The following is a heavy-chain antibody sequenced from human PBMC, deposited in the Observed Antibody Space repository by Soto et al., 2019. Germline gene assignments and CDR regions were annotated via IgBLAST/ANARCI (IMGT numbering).Heavy chain of an antibody. CDR3: AKCHIRHNSSWYGGYGGFDP. V-gene: IGHV3-23*01. CDR1: GFTFSSYA. J-gene: IGHJ5*02. CDR2: ISGSGGST. D-gene: IGHD6-13*01. Sequence: PGGSLRLSCAASGFTFSSYAMSWVRQAPGKGLEWVSAISGSGGSTYYADSVKGRFTISRDNSKNTLYLQMTSLRAEDTAVYYCAKCHIRHNSSWYGGYGGFDPWGQGTLVTVSS.